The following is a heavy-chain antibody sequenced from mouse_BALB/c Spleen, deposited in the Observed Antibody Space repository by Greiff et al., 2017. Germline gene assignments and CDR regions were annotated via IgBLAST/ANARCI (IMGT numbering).Heavy chain of an antibody. CDR3: ARRDYGSSRYFDV. J-gene: IGHJ1*01. D-gene: IGHD1-1*01. Sequence: DVMLVESGGGLVKLGGSLKLSCAASGFTFSSYYMSWVRQTPEKRLELVAAINSNGGSTYYPDTVKGRFTISRDNAKNTLYLQMSSLKSEDTALYYCARRDYGSSRYFDVWGAGTTVTVSS. CDR1: GFTFSSYY. V-gene: IGHV5-6-2*01. CDR2: INSNGGST.